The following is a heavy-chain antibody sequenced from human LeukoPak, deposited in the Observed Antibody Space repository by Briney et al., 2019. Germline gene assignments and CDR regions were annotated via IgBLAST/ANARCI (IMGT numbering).Heavy chain of an antibody. CDR2: INPNTGGT. CDR1: GYTFTAYY. V-gene: IGHV1-2*06. CDR3: AAGYYGSGSYYR. J-gene: IGHJ5*02. D-gene: IGHD3-10*01. Sequence: ASVTVSCKASGYTFTAYYIHWVRQAPGQGLEWMGRINPNTGGTNSPQKFQGRVTMTRDTSINTVYMELRILRSDDTATYYCAAGYYGSGSYYRWGQGTLVTVSS.